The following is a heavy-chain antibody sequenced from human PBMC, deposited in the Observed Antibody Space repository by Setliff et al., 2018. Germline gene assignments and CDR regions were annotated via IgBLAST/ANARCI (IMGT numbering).Heavy chain of an antibody. D-gene: IGHD2-15*01. CDR1: AYIFSSYG. J-gene: IGHJ3*02. CDR2: ISPYNGVT. V-gene: IGHV1-18*01. Sequence: ASVKVSCKASAYIFSSYGLSWVRQAPGQGLEWMGWISPYNGVTNYAQRFQGRVTMTTDTSTSAAYMELRSLRSDDTAVYYCAISSLSICSGGSCPNAFDIWGQGTMVTVSS. CDR3: AISSLSICSGGSCPNAFDI.